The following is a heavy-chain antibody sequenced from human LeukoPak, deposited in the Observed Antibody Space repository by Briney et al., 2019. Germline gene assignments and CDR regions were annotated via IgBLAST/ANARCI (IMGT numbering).Heavy chain of an antibody. J-gene: IGHJ4*02. CDR3: ARGREEYYYDSSGYYYYFDY. V-gene: IGHV4-4*02. Sequence: SETLSLTCAVSGGSISSSNWWSWVRQPPGKGLEWIGEIYHSGSTNYNPSLKSRVTISVDTSKNQFSLKLSSVTAADTAVYYCARGREEYYYDSSGYYYYFDYWGQGTLVTVSS. CDR1: GGSISSSNW. CDR2: IYHSGST. D-gene: IGHD3-22*01.